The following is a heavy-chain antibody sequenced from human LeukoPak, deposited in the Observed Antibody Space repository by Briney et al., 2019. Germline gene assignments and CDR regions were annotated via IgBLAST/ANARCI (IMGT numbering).Heavy chain of an antibody. Sequence: SETLSLTCTVSGGSISSGSYYWSWIRQPAGKGLEWIGRIYTSGSTNYNPSLKSRVTISVDTSKNQFSLKLSSVTAADTAVYYCARDRGYSGYDAGFDYWGQGTLVTVSS. J-gene: IGHJ4*02. V-gene: IGHV4-61*02. CDR3: ARDRGYSGYDAGFDY. D-gene: IGHD5-12*01. CDR1: GGSISSGSYY. CDR2: IYTSGST.